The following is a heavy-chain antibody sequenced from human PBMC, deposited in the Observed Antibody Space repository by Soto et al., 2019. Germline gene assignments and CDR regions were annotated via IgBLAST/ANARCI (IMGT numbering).Heavy chain of an antibody. D-gene: IGHD6-19*01. V-gene: IGHV3-30-3*01. CDR3: ARDAGYSSAGHDVFYI. Sequence: GGSLRLSCAASGFTFSTYSMYWVRQAPGKGLEWLAAISYDGNNNFYTDSVKGRFTISRDNSKNTVYLQIDSLRAEDTAIFYCARDAGYSSAGHDVFYIWGQGTMVTVSS. CDR1: GFTFSTYS. J-gene: IGHJ3*02. CDR2: ISYDGNNN.